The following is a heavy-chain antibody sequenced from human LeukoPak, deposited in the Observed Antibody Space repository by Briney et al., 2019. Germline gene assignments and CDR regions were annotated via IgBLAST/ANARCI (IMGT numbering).Heavy chain of an antibody. D-gene: IGHD3-22*01. CDR2: ISSSSSYI. Sequence: GGSLRLSCAASGFTFSSYSMNWVRQAPGKGLEWVSSISSSSSYIYYADSVKGRFTISRDNAKNSLYLQMNSLRAEDTAVYYCARGSSYYDSSGYYTMEFDYWGQGTLVTVSS. J-gene: IGHJ4*02. CDR1: GFTFSSYS. V-gene: IGHV3-21*01. CDR3: ARGSSYYDSSGYYTMEFDY.